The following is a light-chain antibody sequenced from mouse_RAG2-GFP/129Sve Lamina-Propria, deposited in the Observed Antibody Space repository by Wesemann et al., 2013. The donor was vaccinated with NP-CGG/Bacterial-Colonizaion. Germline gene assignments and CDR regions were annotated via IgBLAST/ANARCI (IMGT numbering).Light chain of an antibody. J-gene: IGKJ5*01. Sequence: DIVMTQSQKFMSTTVGDRVSITCKASQNVGTAVAWYQQKPGQSPKLLIYSASYRYSGVPDRFTGSGSGTDFTLTISNLQSEDLADYFCQQYSSYPLTFGAGTKLELK. CDR3: QQYSSYPLT. V-gene: IGKV6-13*01. CDR2: SAS. CDR1: QNVGTA.